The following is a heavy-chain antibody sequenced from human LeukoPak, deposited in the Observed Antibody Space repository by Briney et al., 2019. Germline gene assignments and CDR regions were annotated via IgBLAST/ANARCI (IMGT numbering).Heavy chain of an antibody. V-gene: IGHV3-23*01. D-gene: IGHD1-26*01. Sequence: GGSLRLSCAASGFTFSNYGLSWVRQAPGKGLEWVSGITGSGGSTYYADSVKGRFTISRDNAKNSLYLQMNSLRADDTAVYYCAVVGATEGFDYWGQGTLVTVSS. J-gene: IGHJ4*02. CDR1: GFTFSNYG. CDR3: AVVGATEGFDY. CDR2: ITGSGGST.